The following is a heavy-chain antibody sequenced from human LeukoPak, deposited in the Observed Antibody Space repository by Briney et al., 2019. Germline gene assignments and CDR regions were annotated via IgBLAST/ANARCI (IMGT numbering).Heavy chain of an antibody. D-gene: IGHD6-19*01. CDR2: IYYSGST. Sequence: SETLSLTCTVSGGSISSYYWSWTRQPPGKGLEWIGYIYYSGSTNYNPSLKSRVTISVDTSKNQFSLKLSSVTAADTAVYYCARASSSGWYLFDYWGQGTLVTVSS. CDR3: ARASSSGWYLFDY. CDR1: GGSISSYY. V-gene: IGHV4-59*01. J-gene: IGHJ4*02.